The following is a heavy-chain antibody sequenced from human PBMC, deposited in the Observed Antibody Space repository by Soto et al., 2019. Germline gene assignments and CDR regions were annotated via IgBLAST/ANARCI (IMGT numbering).Heavy chain of an antibody. J-gene: IGHJ6*03. D-gene: IGHD6-13*01. CDR1: GGSISSSSYY. CDR2: IYYSGST. CDR3: ARRIAAAGSLDYYYMDV. V-gene: IGHV4-39*01. Sequence: SETLSLTCTVSGGSISSSSYYWGWIRQPPGKGLEWIGSIYYSGSTYYNPSLKSRVTISVDTSKNQFSLKLSSVTAADTAVYYCARRIAAAGSLDYYYMDVWGKGTTVTVSS.